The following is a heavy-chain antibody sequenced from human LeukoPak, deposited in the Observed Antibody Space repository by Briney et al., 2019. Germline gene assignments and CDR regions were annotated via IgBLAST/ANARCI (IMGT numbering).Heavy chain of an antibody. J-gene: IGHJ5*02. CDR2: IWYDGNRK. D-gene: IGHD2-21*01. Sequence: GGSLRLSCAASGFTFSSYGMHWVRQAPGKGLEWVAVIWYDGNRKYYADSVKGRFTISRDNSKNTLYLQMNSLRAEDTAVYYCARDYSSDLDPWGRGTLVTVSS. CDR1: GFTFSSYG. V-gene: IGHV3-33*01. CDR3: ARDYSSDLDP.